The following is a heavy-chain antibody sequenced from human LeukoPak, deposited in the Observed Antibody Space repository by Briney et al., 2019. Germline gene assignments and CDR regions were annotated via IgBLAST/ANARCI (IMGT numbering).Heavy chain of an antibody. CDR3: ARDKPIVVVVAASNWFDP. V-gene: IGHV1-18*01. D-gene: IGHD2-15*01. CDR1: GYTSSIYV. CDR2: ISAYNGNT. J-gene: IGHJ5*02. Sequence: ASVKVSRKPPGYTSSIYVIHRVRQAPGQGGEGMGWISAYNGNTNYAQKLQGRVTITTDTSTSTAYMELRSLRSDDTAVYYCARDKPIVVVVAASNWFDPWGQGTLVTVSS.